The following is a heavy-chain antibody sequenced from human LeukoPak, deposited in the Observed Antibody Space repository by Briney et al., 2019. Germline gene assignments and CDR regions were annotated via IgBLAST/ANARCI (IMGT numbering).Heavy chain of an antibody. D-gene: IGHD3-22*01. CDR2: IKQDGSEK. V-gene: IGHV3-7*01. Sequence: GGSLRLSCAASGFTLSSYWMTSVRQAPGKGLEWVAYIKQDGSEKYYMDSVKGRFTISRDNAKNSLYLQMNSLRAEDTAVYFCAGHYDSSGYRVDVFDIWGQGTMVTVSS. CDR3: AGHYDSSGYRVDVFDI. J-gene: IGHJ3*02. CDR1: GFTLSSYW.